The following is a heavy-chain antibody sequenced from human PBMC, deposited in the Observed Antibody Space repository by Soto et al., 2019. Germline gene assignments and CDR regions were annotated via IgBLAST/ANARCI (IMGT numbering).Heavy chain of an antibody. D-gene: IGHD1-26*01. J-gene: IGHJ6*02. V-gene: IGHV3-23*01. Sequence: GGSLRLSCAASGFTFSSYAMSWVRQAPGKGLEWVSAISGSGGSTYYADSVKGRFTISRDNSKNTLYLQMNSLRAEDTAVYYCAKASERGSYAPYYYYGMDVWGQGTTVTVSS. CDR1: GFTFSSYA. CDR3: AKASERGSYAPYYYYGMDV. CDR2: ISGSGGST.